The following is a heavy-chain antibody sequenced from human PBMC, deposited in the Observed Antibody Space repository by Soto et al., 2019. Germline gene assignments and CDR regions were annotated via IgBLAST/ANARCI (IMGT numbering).Heavy chain of an antibody. CDR1: GYTFTSYD. D-gene: IGHD2-2*01. J-gene: IGHJ5*02. V-gene: IGHV1-8*01. CDR2: MNPNSGNT. Sequence: QVQLVQSGAEVKKPGASVKVSCKASGYTFTSYDINWVRQATGQGLEWMGWMNPNSGNTGYAQKFQGRLSMTRNTSISTAYMELSSLRSEGTAVYYCARAVVVPVASRFDPGGQGTLVTVSS. CDR3: ARAVVVPVASRFDP.